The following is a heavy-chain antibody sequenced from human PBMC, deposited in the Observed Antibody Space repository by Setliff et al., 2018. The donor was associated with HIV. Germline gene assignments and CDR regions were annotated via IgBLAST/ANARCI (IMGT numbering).Heavy chain of an antibody. CDR2: ITSGSTYV. V-gene: IGHV3-21*06. Sequence: GSLRLSCAASGFTFTDYTMNWVRQAPGKGLEWVSSITSGSTYVNYADSVKGRFSISRDNAKNSLYLQMNSLRAEDTAVYYCARPNYYDSSGSFDYWGQGTLVTVSS. J-gene: IGHJ4*02. D-gene: IGHD3-22*01. CDR3: ARPNYYDSSGSFDY. CDR1: GFTFTDYT.